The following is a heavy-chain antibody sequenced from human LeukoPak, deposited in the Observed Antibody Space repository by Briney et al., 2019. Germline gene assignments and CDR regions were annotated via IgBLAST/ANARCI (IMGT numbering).Heavy chain of an antibody. J-gene: IGHJ4*02. D-gene: IGHD1-26*01. CDR3: ARDREVGATGYYFDY. CDR2: IYYSGST. CDR1: GGSISSSSYY. V-gene: IGHV4-39*07. Sequence: SETLSLTCTVSGGSISSSSYYWGWIRQPPGKGLEWIGSIYYSGSTYYNPSLKSRVTISVDTSKNQFSLKLSSVTAADTAVYYCARDREVGATGYYFDYWGQGTLVTVSS.